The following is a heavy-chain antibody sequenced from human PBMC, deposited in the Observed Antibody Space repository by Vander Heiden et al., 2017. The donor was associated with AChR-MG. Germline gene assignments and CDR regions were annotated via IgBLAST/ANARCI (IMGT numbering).Heavy chain of an antibody. D-gene: IGHD3-22*01. CDR3: AKDFYYDNSGYYYFFAFDI. CDR2: ISGIGGST. Sequence: EVQLLESGGGLVQPGGSLRLPCAASGFIFSGYAMSWVRQVPGKGLEWVSGISGIGGSTYYADSVKGRFTISRDNSKNTLFLQMNSLRAEDTALYFCAKDFYYDNSGYYYFFAFDIWGQVTMVTVSS. J-gene: IGHJ3*02. V-gene: IGHV3-23*01. CDR1: GFIFSGYA.